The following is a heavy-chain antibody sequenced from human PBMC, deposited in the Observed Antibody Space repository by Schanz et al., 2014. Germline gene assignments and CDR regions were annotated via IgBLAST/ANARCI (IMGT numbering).Heavy chain of an antibody. Sequence: VQLVESGGGLAQPGGSLRLACAASGFNFNTYAMSWVRQAPGKGLEWVSGLTEGGGGTYYTDAVKGRFTISRDNAKNSLYLQMNSLRAEDTAVYYCAGAVATIRADSFDIWGQGTMVAVSS. D-gene: IGHD5-12*01. CDR2: LTEGGGGT. CDR3: AGAVATIRADSFDI. CDR1: GFNFNTYA. J-gene: IGHJ3*02. V-gene: IGHV3-23*04.